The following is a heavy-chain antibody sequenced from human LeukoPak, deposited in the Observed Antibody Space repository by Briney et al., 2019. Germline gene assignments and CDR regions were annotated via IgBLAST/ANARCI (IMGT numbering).Heavy chain of an antibody. D-gene: IGHD4-17*01. V-gene: IGHV4-39*01. CDR2: IYYSGST. CDR1: GGSISSSSYY. Sequence: SSETLSLTCTVSGGSISSSSYYRGWIRQPPGKGLEWIGSIYYSGSTYYNPSLKSRVTISVDTSKNQFSLKLSSVTAADTAVYYCATMTTVTTAFDYWGQGTLVTVSS. J-gene: IGHJ4*02. CDR3: ATMTTVTTAFDY.